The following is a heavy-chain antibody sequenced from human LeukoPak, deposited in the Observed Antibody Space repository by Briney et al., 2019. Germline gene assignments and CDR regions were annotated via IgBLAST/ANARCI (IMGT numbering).Heavy chain of an antibody. CDR1: GFTFDDYG. V-gene: IGHV3-20*04. CDR2: INWNGGST. D-gene: IGHD3-22*01. Sequence: GGSLRLSCAASGFTFDDYGMSWVRHAPGKGLEWGSGINWNGGSTGYADSVKGRFTSSRDNAKNSLYLQMNSLRAEDTAVYYCARHVVAVGFDYWGQGTLVTVSS. CDR3: ARHVVAVGFDY. J-gene: IGHJ4*02.